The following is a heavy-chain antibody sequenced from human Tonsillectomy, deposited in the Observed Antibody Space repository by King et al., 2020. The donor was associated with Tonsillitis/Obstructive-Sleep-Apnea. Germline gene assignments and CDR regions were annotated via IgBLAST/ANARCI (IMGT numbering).Heavy chain of an antibody. CDR1: GYTFTSYY. CDR2: INPSDGAT. V-gene: IGHV1-46*01. CDR3: AGAASGEPYTWVDP. J-gene: IGHJ5*02. D-gene: IGHD1-14*01. Sequence: VQLVQSGADVKKPGASVKVSCKASGYTFTSYYVHWVRQAPGQGLEWMGIINPSDGATSNAQKFQGRFTMTRDTSTSTVYMEQSSLRSEETAVYYCAGAASGEPYTWVDPWGQGTLVTVSS.